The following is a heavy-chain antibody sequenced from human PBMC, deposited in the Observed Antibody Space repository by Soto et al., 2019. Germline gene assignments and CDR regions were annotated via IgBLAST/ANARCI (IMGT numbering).Heavy chain of an antibody. CDR3: TRGAITCGGVIDHFDY. Sequence: EVQLVESGGGLVKPGRSLRVSCTGSGFTFGDYAMSWFRQAPGKGLEWVGFIRIKTYGGTAEYAASVKGRFTISRDDSKSIAYLQMNSMKTEDKAVYYCTRGAITCGGVIDHFDYWGQGTLVTVSS. CDR1: GFTFGDYA. CDR2: IRIKTYGGTA. J-gene: IGHJ4*02. D-gene: IGHD3-16*02. V-gene: IGHV3-49*05.